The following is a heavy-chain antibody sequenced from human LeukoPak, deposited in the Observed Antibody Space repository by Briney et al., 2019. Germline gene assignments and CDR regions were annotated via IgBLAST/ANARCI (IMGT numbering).Heavy chain of an antibody. CDR2: ISSSGSTI. Sequence: GGSLRLSCVASGFTFSSYEMNWVRQAPGKGLEWVSYISSSGSTIYYADSVKGRFTISRDNAKNSLYLQMNSLRAEDTAVYYCAREDYGDYYYFDYWGQGTLVTVSS. CDR3: AREDYGDYYYFDY. V-gene: IGHV3-48*03. D-gene: IGHD4-17*01. J-gene: IGHJ4*02. CDR1: GFTFSSYE.